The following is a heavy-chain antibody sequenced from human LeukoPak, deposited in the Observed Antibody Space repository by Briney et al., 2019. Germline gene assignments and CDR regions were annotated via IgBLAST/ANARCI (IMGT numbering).Heavy chain of an antibody. V-gene: IGHV3-23*01. CDR2: ISGSGGST. D-gene: IGHD2-2*01. J-gene: IGHJ3*02. CDR1: GFTFSSYA. Sequence: GGSLRLSCAASGFTFSSYAMSWVRQAPGKGLEWVSAISGSGGSTYYADSVKGRFTISRDNSKNTLYLQMNSLRAEDTAVYYCAKDRGPYCSSTSCYSDAFDIWGQGTMVTVSS. CDR3: AKDRGPYCSSTSCYSDAFDI.